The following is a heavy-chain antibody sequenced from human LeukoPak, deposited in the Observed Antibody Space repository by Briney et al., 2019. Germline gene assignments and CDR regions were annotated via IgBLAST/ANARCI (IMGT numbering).Heavy chain of an antibody. CDR1: GGSISSSSHY. J-gene: IGHJ3*02. Sequence: PSETLSLTCTDSGGSISSSSHYWGWIRQPPGKGLEWIGNIYYSGSTYYNPSLKSRVTISVDTSKNQFSLKLSSVTAADTAVYYCASDEGCSSTSCYKAFDIWGQGTMVTVSS. CDR2: IYYSGST. D-gene: IGHD2-2*02. V-gene: IGHV4-39*01. CDR3: ASDEGCSSTSCYKAFDI.